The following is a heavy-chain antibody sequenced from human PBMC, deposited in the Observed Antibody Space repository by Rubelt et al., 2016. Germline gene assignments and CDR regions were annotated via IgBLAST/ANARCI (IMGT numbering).Heavy chain of an antibody. D-gene: IGHD3-22*01. V-gene: IGHV4-39*07. J-gene: IGHJ4*02. CDR3: ARDRSYYDSSGYYGQFDY. CDR2: INHSGST. Sequence: QVQLQESGPGLVKPSETLSLTCTVSGGSISSSSYYWSWIRQPPGKGLEWIGEINHSGSTNYNPSLKSRVTISVETSKNQFSLKLSSVTAADTAVYYCARDRSYYDSSGYYGQFDYWGQGTLVTVSS. CDR1: GGSISSSSYY.